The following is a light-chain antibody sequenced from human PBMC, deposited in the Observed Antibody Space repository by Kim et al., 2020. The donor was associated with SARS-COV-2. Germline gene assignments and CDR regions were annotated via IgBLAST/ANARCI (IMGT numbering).Light chain of an antibody. CDR3: QQYHKWPPLT. CDR1: QSVGSK. Sequence: SPGERATLSCRASQSVGSKLAWYQQNPGQAPRLLIYGASTRATGIPARFSGSGSGTEFTLTITSLQSEDFAVYYCQQYHKWPPLTFGGGTKVEIK. J-gene: IGKJ4*01. V-gene: IGKV3-15*01. CDR2: GAS.